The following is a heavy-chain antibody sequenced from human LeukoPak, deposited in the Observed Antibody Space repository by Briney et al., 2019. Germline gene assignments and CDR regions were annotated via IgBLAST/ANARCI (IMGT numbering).Heavy chain of an antibody. CDR3: ARIAAADYFDY. J-gene: IGHJ4*02. D-gene: IGHD6-13*01. Sequence: SGPTLVKPTQTLAVTCTFSGFSVSTSGVGVGWIRQPPGKALEWLALIFGNDDKRYRPSLKSRLTITKDTSKNQVVLTMTNMDPVDTATYYCARIAAADYFDYWGQGTLVTVSS. CDR2: IFGNDDK. CDR1: GFSVSTSGVG. V-gene: IGHV2-5*01.